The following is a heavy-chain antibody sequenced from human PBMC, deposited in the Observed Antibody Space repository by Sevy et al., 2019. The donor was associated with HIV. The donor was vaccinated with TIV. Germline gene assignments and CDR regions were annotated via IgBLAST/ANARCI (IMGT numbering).Heavy chain of an antibody. J-gene: IGHJ4*02. Sequence: GGSLRLACAASGFIFNSYAMSWVRRAPGKGLEWVSGHSGSGGSTYYADSVKGRSSISRDNSRNTVYLEINSLRAEDTAVYSCAKGYGSGSPPDSWGQGTLVTVSS. CDR3: AKGYGSGSPPDS. V-gene: IGHV3-23*01. CDR2: HSGSGGST. D-gene: IGHD3-10*01. CDR1: GFIFNSYA.